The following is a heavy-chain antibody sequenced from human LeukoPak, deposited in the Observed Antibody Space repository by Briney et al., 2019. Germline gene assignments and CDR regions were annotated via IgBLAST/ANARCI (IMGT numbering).Heavy chain of an antibody. CDR2: INPNSGGT. J-gene: IGHJ4*02. CDR3: ARAKGVAVAGTWWLSNYFDY. Sequence: ASVKVSCKSSGYTFTGYYMHWVRQPPGQGLEWMGWINPNSGGTNYAQKFQGRVTMTRDTSISTAYMELSRLRSDDTAVYYCARAKGVAVAGTWWLSNYFDYWGQGTLVTVSS. CDR1: GYTFTGYY. D-gene: IGHD6-19*01. V-gene: IGHV1-2*02.